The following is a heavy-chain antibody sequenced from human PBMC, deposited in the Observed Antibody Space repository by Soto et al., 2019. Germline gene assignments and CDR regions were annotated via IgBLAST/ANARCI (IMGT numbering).Heavy chain of an antibody. CDR1: GGTFSSYA. CDR3: ARVTDYYYGMDV. J-gene: IGHJ6*02. CDR2: IIPIFGTA. D-gene: IGHD2-21*02. V-gene: IGHV1-69*13. Sequence: SVKVSCKASGGTFSSYAISWVRQAPGQGLEWMGGIIPIFGTANYAQKFQGRVTITADESTSTAYMELSSLRSEDTAVYYCARVTDYYYGMDVWGQGTTVTVSS.